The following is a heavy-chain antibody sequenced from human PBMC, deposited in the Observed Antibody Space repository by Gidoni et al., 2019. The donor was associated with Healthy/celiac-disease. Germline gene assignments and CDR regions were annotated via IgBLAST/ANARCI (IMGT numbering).Heavy chain of an antibody. J-gene: IGHJ4*02. CDR1: GFTFSSYS. CDR3: AVSYQRIGSYHAPFDY. D-gene: IGHD1-26*01. Sequence: EVQLVESGGGLVKPGGSLRLSCAASGFTFSSYSMNWVRQAPGKGLEWVSSISSSSSYIYYADSVKGRFTISRDNAKNSLYLQMNSLRAEDTAVYYCAVSYQRIGSYHAPFDYWGQGTLVTVSS. V-gene: IGHV3-21*01. CDR2: ISSSSSYI.